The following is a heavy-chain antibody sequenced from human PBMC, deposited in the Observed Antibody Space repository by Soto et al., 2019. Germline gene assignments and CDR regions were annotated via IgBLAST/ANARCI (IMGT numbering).Heavy chain of an antibody. CDR3: AMSAGYGGAFDV. CDR1: GFTFSIYA. D-gene: IGHD5-12*01. J-gene: IGHJ3*01. V-gene: IGHV3-23*04. Sequence: EKQLVESGGALAQPGGSLRLSCVGSGFTFSIYALTWVRQAPGKGLEWVSLITNNGDTTFFGDSLKGRFSISRDNSKNTLYLQLEHLRAEDTAVYYCAMSAGYGGAFDVWGQGTMVAVSS. CDR2: ITNNGDTT.